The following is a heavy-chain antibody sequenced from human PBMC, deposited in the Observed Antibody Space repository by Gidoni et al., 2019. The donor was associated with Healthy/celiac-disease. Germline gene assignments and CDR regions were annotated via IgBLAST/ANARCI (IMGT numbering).Heavy chain of an antibody. CDR3: AKDYFKVLVGDFLLSEDYYYGMDV. V-gene: IGHV3-23*01. D-gene: IGHD2-8*02. CDR2: ISGSGGST. Sequence: EVQLLESGGGLVQPGGSLRLSCAASGFTFSSYALTWVPQAPGKGLEWVSAISGSGGSTYYADSVKGRFTISRDNSKNTLYLQMNSLRAEDTAVYYCAKDYFKVLVGDFLLSEDYYYGMDVWGQGTTVTVSS. CDR1: GFTFSSYA. J-gene: IGHJ6*02.